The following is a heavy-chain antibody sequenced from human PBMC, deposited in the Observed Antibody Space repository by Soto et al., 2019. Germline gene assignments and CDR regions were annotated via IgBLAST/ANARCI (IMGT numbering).Heavy chain of an antibody. V-gene: IGHV1-69*13. Sequence: SVKVSCKASGGTFSSYAISWVRQAPGQGLEWMGGIIPIFGTANYAQKFQGRVTITADESTSTAYMELSSLRSEDTAVYYCARDVDTAMVTGSYWGQGTLVTVSS. CDR3: ARDVDTAMVTGSY. CDR2: IIPIFGTA. D-gene: IGHD5-18*01. J-gene: IGHJ4*02. CDR1: GGTFSSYA.